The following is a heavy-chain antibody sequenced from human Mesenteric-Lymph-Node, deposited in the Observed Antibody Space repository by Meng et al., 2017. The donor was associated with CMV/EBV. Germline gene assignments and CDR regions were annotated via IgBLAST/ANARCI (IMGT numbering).Heavy chain of an antibody. D-gene: IGHD6-13*01. Sequence: AAYGFTFSSYAMTWVRQPPGRGLEWVAAISFDGSNKYYTDSVRGRFTISRDNSKSTLYLQMNSLRAEDTAVYYCARDAYSTTWYVDYWGQGTLVTVSS. CDR1: GFTFSSYA. J-gene: IGHJ4*02. CDR3: ARDAYSTTWYVDY. V-gene: IGHV3-30*04. CDR2: ISFDGSNK.